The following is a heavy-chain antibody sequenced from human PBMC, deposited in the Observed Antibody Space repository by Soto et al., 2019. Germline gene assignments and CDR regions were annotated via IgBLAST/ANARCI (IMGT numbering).Heavy chain of an antibody. D-gene: IGHD3-22*01. CDR3: TIESPSYYDSSGYYPSDAFDI. Sequence: PGGSLRLSCAASGFTFSNAWMNWVRQAPGKGLERVGRIKSKTDGGTTDYTAPVKGRFTISRDDSKNTINLQINSLKTEETAVYYFTIESPSYYDSSGYYPSDAFDIWGQGTMVTVSS. V-gene: IGHV3-15*07. CDR2: IKSKTDGGTT. J-gene: IGHJ3*02. CDR1: GFTFSNAW.